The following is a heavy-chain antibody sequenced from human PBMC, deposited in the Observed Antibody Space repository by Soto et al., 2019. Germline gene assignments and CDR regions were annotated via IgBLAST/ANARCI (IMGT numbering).Heavy chain of an antibody. CDR1: GFTFSSYG. CDR2: ISYDGSNK. J-gene: IGHJ4*02. D-gene: IGHD1-26*01. V-gene: IGHV3-30*03. Sequence: PGGSLRLSCAASGFTFSSYGMHWVRQAPGKGLEWVAVISYDGSNKYYADSVKGRFTISRDNSKNTLYLQMNSLRAEDTAVYYCVGGGSYFDYWGQGTLVTVSS. CDR3: VGGGSYFDY.